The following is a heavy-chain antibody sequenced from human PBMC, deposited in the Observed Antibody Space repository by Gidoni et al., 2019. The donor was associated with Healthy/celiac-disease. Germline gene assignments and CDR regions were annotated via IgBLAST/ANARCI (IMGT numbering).Heavy chain of an antibody. Sequence: QVQLQQWGAGLLKPSETLSLTGAVDGASFSGYYWSWIRQPPGKGLEWIGEINHSGSTNYNPSLKSRVTISVDTSKNQFSLKLSSVTAADTAVYYCARGRIVGATANYYYYYGMDVWGQGTTVTVSS. CDR2: INHSGST. D-gene: IGHD1-26*01. J-gene: IGHJ6*02. V-gene: IGHV4-34*01. CDR1: GASFSGYY. CDR3: ARGRIVGATANYYYYYGMDV.